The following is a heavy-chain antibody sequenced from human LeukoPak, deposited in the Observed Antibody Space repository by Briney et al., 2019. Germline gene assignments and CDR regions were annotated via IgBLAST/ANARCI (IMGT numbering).Heavy chain of an antibody. J-gene: IGHJ4*02. CDR2: IRYDGDNK. CDR3: AKEPDLWFGEYYFDY. Sequence: GGSLRLSCAASGFTFSSYGMHWVRQAPGKGLEWVAFIRYDGDNKYYADSVKGRFTISRDNSKNTLYLQMNSLRAEDTAVYYCAKEPDLWFGEYYFDYWGQGTLVTVSS. V-gene: IGHV3-30*02. CDR1: GFTFSSYG. D-gene: IGHD3-10*01.